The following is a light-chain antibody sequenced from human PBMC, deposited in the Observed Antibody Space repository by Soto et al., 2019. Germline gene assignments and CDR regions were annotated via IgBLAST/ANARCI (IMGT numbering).Light chain of an antibody. Sequence: LTQPASVFWAPWQSITLSCTGSRSVVGCYISASWYQHPPGKAPNLLIYIVNSRPSWFSVRFSGSKSGNTASLTISGPQVEEGADYYCSSYTPGSTYVFGTGTKVTVL. V-gene: IGLV2-14*03. CDR1: RSVVGCYIS. J-gene: IGLJ1*01. CDR2: IVN. CDR3: SSYTPGSTYV.